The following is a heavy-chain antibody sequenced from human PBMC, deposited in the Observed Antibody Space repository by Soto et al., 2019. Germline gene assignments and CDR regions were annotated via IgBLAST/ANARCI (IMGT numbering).Heavy chain of an antibody. V-gene: IGHV1-69*13. CDR3: ARDQDSGSYRFDP. Sequence: SVKVSCKASGGTFSSYAISWVRQAPGQGLEWMGGIIPIFGTANYAQKFQGRVTITADESTSTAYMELSSLRSEDTAVYYCARDQDSGSYRFDPWGQGTLVTVSS. CDR2: IIPIFGTA. D-gene: IGHD1-26*01. CDR1: GGTFSSYA. J-gene: IGHJ5*02.